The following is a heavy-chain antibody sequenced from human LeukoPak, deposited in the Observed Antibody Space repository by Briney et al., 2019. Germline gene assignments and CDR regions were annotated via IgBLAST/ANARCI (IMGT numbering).Heavy chain of an antibody. CDR3: ASGEMATIRGYFDY. J-gene: IGHJ4*02. CDR1: GGSFSGYY. D-gene: IGHD5-24*01. CDR2: INHSGST. V-gene: IGHV4-34*01. Sequence: PSETLSLTCAVYGGSFSGYYWSWIRQPPGKGLEWIGEINHSGSTNYNPSLKSRVTISVDTSKNQFSLKLSSVTAADTAVYYCASGEMATIRGYFDYWGQGTLVTVSS.